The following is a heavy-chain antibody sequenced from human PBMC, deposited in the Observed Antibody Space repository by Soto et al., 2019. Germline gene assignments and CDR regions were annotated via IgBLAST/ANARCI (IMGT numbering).Heavy chain of an antibody. CDR2: IYYSGST. J-gene: IGHJ3*02. Sequence: QLQLQESGPGLVKPSETLSLTCTVSGGSISSSSYYWGWIRQPPGKGLEWIGSIYYSGSTYYNPSLKSRVTISVDTSKNQFSLKLSSVTAADKAVYYCARHADSSNFGAFDIWGQGTMVTVSS. CDR3: ARHADSSNFGAFDI. D-gene: IGHD6-13*01. CDR1: GGSISSSSYY. V-gene: IGHV4-39*01.